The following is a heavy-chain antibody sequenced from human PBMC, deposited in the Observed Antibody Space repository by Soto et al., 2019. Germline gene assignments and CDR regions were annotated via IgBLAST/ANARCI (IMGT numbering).Heavy chain of an antibody. Sequence: ASVKVSCKASGYTFTSYAMHWVRQAPGQRLEWMGWINAGNGNTKYSQKFQGRVTITRDTSASTAYMELSSLRSEDTAVYYCANGYSSSSFLYYYYMDVWGKGTTVTVSS. CDR1: GYTFTSYA. D-gene: IGHD6-6*01. J-gene: IGHJ6*03. CDR3: ANGYSSSSFLYYYYMDV. CDR2: INAGNGNT. V-gene: IGHV1-3*01.